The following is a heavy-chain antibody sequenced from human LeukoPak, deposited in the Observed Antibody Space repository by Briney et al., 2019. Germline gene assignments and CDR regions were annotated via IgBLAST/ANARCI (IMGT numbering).Heavy chain of an antibody. D-gene: IGHD5-18*01. CDR3: ARHSQYYYYYYGMDV. CDR1: GGSFSGYY. J-gene: IGHJ6*02. V-gene: IGHV4-34*01. Sequence: SETLSLTCAVYGGSFSGYYWSWIRQPPGKGLEWIGEINHSGSTIYNPSLKSRVTISVDTSKNQFSLKLSSVTAADTAVYYCARHSQYYYYYYGMDVWGQGTTVTVSS. CDR2: INHSGST.